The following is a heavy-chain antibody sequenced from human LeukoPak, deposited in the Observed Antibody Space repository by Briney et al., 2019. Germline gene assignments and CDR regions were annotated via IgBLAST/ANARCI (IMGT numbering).Heavy chain of an antibody. J-gene: IGHJ5*02. Sequence: SVKVSCKASGGTFSSYAISWVRQAPGQGLEWMGGIIPIFGTANYAQKFRGRVTITADESTSTAYMELSSLRSEDTAVYYCARVRITMIRGNWFDPWGQGTLVTVSS. CDR1: GGTFSSYA. CDR3: ARVRITMIRGNWFDP. D-gene: IGHD3-22*01. V-gene: IGHV1-69*13. CDR2: IIPIFGTA.